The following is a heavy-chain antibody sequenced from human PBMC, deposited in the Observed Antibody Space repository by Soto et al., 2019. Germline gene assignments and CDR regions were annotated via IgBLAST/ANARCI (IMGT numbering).Heavy chain of an antibody. V-gene: IGHV4-30-4*08. J-gene: IGHJ6*02. CDR2: IYESGST. CDR1: GGSISGSDYY. CDR3: ARGRPNYYYYGLDV. Sequence: QVQLEESGPGLVKPSQTLSLTCTVSGGSISGSDYYWTWVRQPRGKGLEWIGYIYESGSTYSDPSLKSRVTMSVDLSKNQFFLKVTSVTAADTAVYFCARGRPNYYYYGLDVWGQGTTVTVSS.